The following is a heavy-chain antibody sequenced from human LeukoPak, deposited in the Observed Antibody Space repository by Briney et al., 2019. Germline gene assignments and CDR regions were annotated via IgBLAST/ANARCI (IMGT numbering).Heavy chain of an antibody. J-gene: IGHJ6*03. Sequence: SETLSLTCTVSGGSISSYYWSWIRQPPGKGLEWIGYIYYSGSTNYNPSLKSRVTISVDTSKNQFSLKLSSVTAADTAVYYCASRRRGLLDYYYYYMDVWGKGTTVTVSS. CDR3: ASRRRGLLDYYYYYMDV. CDR2: IYYSGST. V-gene: IGHV4-59*08. CDR1: GGSISSYY.